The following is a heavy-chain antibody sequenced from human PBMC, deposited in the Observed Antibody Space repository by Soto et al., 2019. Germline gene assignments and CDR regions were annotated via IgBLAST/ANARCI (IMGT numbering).Heavy chain of an antibody. CDR1: GFTFSSYW. J-gene: IGHJ3*02. CDR2: IKQDGSEK. CDR3: ARVAQRPWLALDAFDI. D-gene: IGHD6-19*01. V-gene: IGHV3-7*01. Sequence: GGSLRLSCAASGFTFSSYWMSWVRQAPGKGLEWVANIKQDGSEKYYVDSVKGRFTISRDNAKNSLYLQMNSLRAEDTAVYYCARVAQRPWLALDAFDIWGQGTMVTVSS.